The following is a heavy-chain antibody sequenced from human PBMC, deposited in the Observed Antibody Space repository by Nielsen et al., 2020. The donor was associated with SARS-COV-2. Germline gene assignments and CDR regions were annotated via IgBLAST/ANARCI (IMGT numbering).Heavy chain of an antibody. J-gene: IGHJ5*02. CDR3: AFRGCSGGSCHGWFAP. CDR1: GGTFSSYA. V-gene: IGHV1-69*13. D-gene: IGHD2-15*01. CDR2: IIPIFGTA. Sequence: SVKVSCKASGGTFSSYAISWVRQAPGQGLEWMGGIIPIFGTANYAQKFQGRVTITADESTSTAYMELSSLRSEDTAVYYCAFRGCSGGSCHGWFAPWGQGTLVAVSS.